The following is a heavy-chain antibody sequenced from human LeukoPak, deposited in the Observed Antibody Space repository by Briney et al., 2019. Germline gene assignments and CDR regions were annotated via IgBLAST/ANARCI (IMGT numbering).Heavy chain of an antibody. CDR3: ARDGLVSAMYYFDY. V-gene: IGHV4-4*07. CDR1: GGSISSYY. CDR2: IYTSGST. D-gene: IGHD3-10*01. Sequence: SETLSLTCTVSGGSISSYYWSWIRQPAGKGLEWIGRIYTSGSTNYNPSLKSRVTMSVDTSKNQFSLKLSSVTAADTAVYYCARDGLVSAMYYFDYWGQGTLVTVSS. J-gene: IGHJ4*02.